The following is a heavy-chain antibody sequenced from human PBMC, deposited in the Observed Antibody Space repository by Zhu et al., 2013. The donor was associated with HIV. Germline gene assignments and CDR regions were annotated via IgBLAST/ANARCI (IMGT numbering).Heavy chain of an antibody. CDR2: VNPNSGVT. CDR1: GYTFTDYY. D-gene: IGHD3-10*01. Sequence: QVQLVQSGADVKKPGASVKVSCKASGYTFTDYYMHWVRQAPGQGLEWVGWVNPNSGVTNYAQKFEGRVTMTRDTSISTAYLELSRLRSDDTAVYFCARDHQSSVFRELVDCWGQGTLVAVSS. J-gene: IGHJ4*02. CDR3: ARDHQSSVFRELVDC. V-gene: IGHV1-2*02.